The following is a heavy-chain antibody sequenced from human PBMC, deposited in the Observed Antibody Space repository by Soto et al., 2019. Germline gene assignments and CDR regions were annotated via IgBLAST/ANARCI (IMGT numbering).Heavy chain of an antibody. CDR2: ISYDGSNK. J-gene: IGHJ4*02. CDR1: GFTFSSYG. V-gene: IGHV3-30*18. D-gene: IGHD3-10*01. Sequence: QVQLVESGGGVVQPGRSLRLSCAASGFTFSSYGMHWVRQAPGKGLEWVAVISYDGSNKYYADSVKGRFTISRDNSKNTLYLQMNSLRAEDTAVYYCAKGGSDSVVYYFDYWGQGTLVTVSS. CDR3: AKGGSDSVVYYFDY.